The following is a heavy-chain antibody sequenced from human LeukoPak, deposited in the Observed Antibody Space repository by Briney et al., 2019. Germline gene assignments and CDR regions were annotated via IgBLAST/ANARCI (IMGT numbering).Heavy chain of an antibody. D-gene: IGHD3-22*01. CDR2: IYYSGST. J-gene: IGHJ5*02. CDR3: ASPRSYYDSSGYYIS. Sequence: PSETLSLTCTVSGGSVSSGSYYWSWIRQPPGRGLEWIGYIYYSGSTNYNPSLKSRVTISVDTSKNQFSLKLSSVTAADTAVYYCASPRSYYDSSGYYISWGQGTLVTVSS. V-gene: IGHV4-61*01. CDR1: GGSVSSGSYY.